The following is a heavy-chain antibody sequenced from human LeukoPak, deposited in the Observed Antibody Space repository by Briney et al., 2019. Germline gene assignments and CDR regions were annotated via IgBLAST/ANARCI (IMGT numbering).Heavy chain of an antibody. V-gene: IGHV3-30-3*01. CDR1: GFTFSSYA. J-gene: IGHJ4*02. CDR2: ISYDGSNK. Sequence: GSLRLSCAASGFTFSSYAMHWVRQAPGKGLEWVAVISYDGSNKYYADSVKGRFTISRDNSKSTLYLQMNSLRAEDTAVYYCAREEVWFGEYYFDYWGQGTPVTVSS. D-gene: IGHD3-10*01. CDR3: AREEVWFGEYYFDY.